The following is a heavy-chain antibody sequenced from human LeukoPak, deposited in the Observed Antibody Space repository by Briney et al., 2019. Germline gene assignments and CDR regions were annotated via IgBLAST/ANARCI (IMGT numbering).Heavy chain of an antibody. CDR1: GYTFTGYY. D-gene: IGHD2-2*01. V-gene: IGHV1-2*02. CDR3: ARDLGEYQLLYWFDP. J-gene: IGHJ5*02. CDR2: INPNSGGT. Sequence: ASVEVSCKASGYTFTGYYMHWVRQAPGQGLEWMGWINPNSGGTNYAQKFQGRVTMTRDTSISTAYMELSRLRSDDTAVYYCARDLGEYQLLYWFDPWGQGTLVTVSS.